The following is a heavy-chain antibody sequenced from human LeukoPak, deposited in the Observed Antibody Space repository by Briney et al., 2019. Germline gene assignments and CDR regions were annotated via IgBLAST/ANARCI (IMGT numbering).Heavy chain of an antibody. D-gene: IGHD6-19*01. CDR2: TNHSGST. CDR3: AREKSRGWGRSLYFDY. V-gene: IGHV4-34*01. Sequence: SETLSLTCAVYGGSFSGYYWSWIRQPPGKGLEWIGETNHSGSTNYNPSLKSRVTISVDTSKNQFSLKLSSVTAADTAVYYCAREKSRGWGRSLYFDYWGQGTLVTVSS. CDR1: GGSFSGYY. J-gene: IGHJ4*02.